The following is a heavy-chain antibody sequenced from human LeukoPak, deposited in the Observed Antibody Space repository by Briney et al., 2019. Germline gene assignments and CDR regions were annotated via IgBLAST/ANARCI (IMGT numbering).Heavy chain of an antibody. V-gene: IGHV1-8*01. CDR1: GYTFTSYD. CDR2: MNPNSGNI. Sequence: ASVNVSCKASGYTFTSYDINWVRQATGQGLEWMGWMNPNSGNIGYAQKFQGRVTMTRNTSISTAYMELSSLRSEDTAVYYCAKDPYSSRMEYFQQWGQGTLVIVSS. D-gene: IGHD3-22*01. CDR3: AKDPYSSRMEYFQQ. J-gene: IGHJ1*01.